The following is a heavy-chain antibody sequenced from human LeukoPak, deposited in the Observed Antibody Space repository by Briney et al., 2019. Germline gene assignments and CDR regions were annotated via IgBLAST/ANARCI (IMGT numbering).Heavy chain of an antibody. D-gene: IGHD3-3*01. Sequence: SETLSLTCTVSGGSISSSSYYWGWIRQPPGKGLEWIGSIYYSGSTYYNTSLKSRVTISVDTSTNQFSLKLSSVTTADTAVYYCARHTHYDFWSGYLDAFDIWGQGTMVTVSS. J-gene: IGHJ3*02. CDR3: ARHTHYDFWSGYLDAFDI. V-gene: IGHV4-39*01. CDR2: IYYSGST. CDR1: GGSISSSSYY.